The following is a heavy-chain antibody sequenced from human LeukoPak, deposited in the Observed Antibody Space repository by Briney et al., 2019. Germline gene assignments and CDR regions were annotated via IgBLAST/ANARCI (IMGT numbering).Heavy chain of an antibody. CDR1: GFTFSTYE. CDR3: AKGVWGAYHAIDY. J-gene: IGHJ4*02. Sequence: GGSLRLSCVVSGFTFSTYEMNWGPQAPGEGRGWVSHISSSNNNIQYADAVKGRFTISRDNAKNSLYLQMDSQRVEDTGIYYCAKGVWGAYHAIDYWGQGILVTVSS. D-gene: IGHD3-16*02. V-gene: IGHV3-48*03. CDR2: ISSSNNNI.